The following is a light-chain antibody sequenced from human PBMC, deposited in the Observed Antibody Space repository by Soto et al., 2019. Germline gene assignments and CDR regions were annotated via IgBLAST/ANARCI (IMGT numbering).Light chain of an antibody. CDR2: GAS. V-gene: IGKV3-15*01. CDR3: QQYKNWPWT. CDR1: QSVSSS. Sequence: EIVMTQSPATLSVSRGERATLSCRTSQSVSSSLAWYQQKPGQAPSLLIYGASTRATGIPARFSGSGSGTEFTLTISSLQSEDCAVYYCQQYKNWPWTFGQGTKV. J-gene: IGKJ1*01.